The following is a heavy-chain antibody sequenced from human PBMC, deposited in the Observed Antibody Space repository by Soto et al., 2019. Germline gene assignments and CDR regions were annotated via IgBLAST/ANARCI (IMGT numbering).Heavy chain of an antibody. V-gene: IGHV3-33*01. D-gene: IGHD5-12*01. J-gene: IGHJ4*02. Sequence: QVRLVESGGGVVQPGRSLRLSCAASGFTFNTYGMHWVRQAPGKGLEWVAIIWYDGSEKYYSDSVKGRFTISRDNSKNTLYLQMNSLGDEDTAIYYCARGWLAGGYEFDYWGQGTLVTVSS. CDR2: IWYDGSEK. CDR1: GFTFNTYG. CDR3: ARGWLAGGYEFDY.